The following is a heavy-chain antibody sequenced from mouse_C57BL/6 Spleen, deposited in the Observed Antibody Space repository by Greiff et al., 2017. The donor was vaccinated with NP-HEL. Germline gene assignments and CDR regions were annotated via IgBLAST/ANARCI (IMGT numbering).Heavy chain of an antibody. CDR1: GYSITSGYY. D-gene: IGHD2-5*01. Sequence: EVQLQESGPGLVKPSQSLSLTCSVTGYSITSGYYWNWIRQFPGNKLEWMGYISYDGSNNYNPSLKNRISITRDTSKNQFFLKLNSVTTEDTATYYCARGDYSNSAWFAYWGQGTLVTVSA. J-gene: IGHJ3*01. V-gene: IGHV3-6*01. CDR3: ARGDYSNSAWFAY. CDR2: ISYDGSN.